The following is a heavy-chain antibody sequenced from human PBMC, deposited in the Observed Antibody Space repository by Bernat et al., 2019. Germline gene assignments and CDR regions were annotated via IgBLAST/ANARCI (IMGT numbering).Heavy chain of an antibody. CDR2: ITSTNII. J-gene: IGHJ4*02. V-gene: IGHV3-48*01. D-gene: IGHD3-10*01. CDR1: GFIFSSYS. Sequence: EVQLVESGGGLVQPGGSLRLSCAASGFIFSSYSMNWVRQAPGKGLEWVSYITSTNIIYYADSVKGRFTISRDDAKNSLYLQMNSLRADDTAVYYCASTYFYGSGDYWGQGTLVTVSS. CDR3: ASTYFYGSGDY.